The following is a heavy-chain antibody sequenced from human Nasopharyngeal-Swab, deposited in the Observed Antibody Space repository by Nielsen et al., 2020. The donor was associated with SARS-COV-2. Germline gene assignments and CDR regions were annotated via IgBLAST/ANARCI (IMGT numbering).Heavy chain of an antibody. D-gene: IGHD1-1*01. J-gene: IGHJ4*02. Sequence: GGSLRLSCAASGFTFSSYGMHWVCQAPGKGLEWVAVIWYDGSNKYYADSVKGRFTISRDNSKNTLYLQMNSLRAEDTAIYYCARDEAGTANSGFDYWGQGTLVTVSS. CDR2: IWYDGSNK. CDR1: GFTFSSYG. CDR3: ARDEAGTANSGFDY. V-gene: IGHV3-33*01.